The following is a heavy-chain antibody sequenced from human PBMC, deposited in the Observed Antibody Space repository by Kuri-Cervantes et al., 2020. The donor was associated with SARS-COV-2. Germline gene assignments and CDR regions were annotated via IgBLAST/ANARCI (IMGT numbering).Heavy chain of an antibody. CDR2: ISSSGSTI. D-gene: IGHD2-2*01. Sequence: GGSLRLSCAASGFTFSSYEMNWVRQAPGKGLEWVSYISSSGSTIYYADSVKGRFTISRDNAKNSLYLQMNSLRAEDTAVYYCARKGCSSTSCYYYYYYMDVWGKGTTVTVSS. CDR1: GFTFSSYE. V-gene: IGHV3-48*03. J-gene: IGHJ6*03. CDR3: ARKGCSSTSCYYYYYYMDV.